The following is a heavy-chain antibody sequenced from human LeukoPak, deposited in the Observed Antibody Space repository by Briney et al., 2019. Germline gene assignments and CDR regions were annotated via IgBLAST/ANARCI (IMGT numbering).Heavy chain of an antibody. CDR3: AKDRIFFFHDYGDYGKLTFDY. CDR1: GYTFTGYY. D-gene: IGHD4-17*01. CDR2: INPNSGGT. J-gene: IGHJ4*02. V-gene: IGHV1-2*02. Sequence: ASVKVSCKASGYTFTGYYMHWVRQAPGQGLEWMGWINPNSGGTNYAQKFQGRVTMTRDTSISTAYMELSRLRSDDTAVYYCAKDRIFFFHDYGDYGKLTFDYWGQGTLVTVSS.